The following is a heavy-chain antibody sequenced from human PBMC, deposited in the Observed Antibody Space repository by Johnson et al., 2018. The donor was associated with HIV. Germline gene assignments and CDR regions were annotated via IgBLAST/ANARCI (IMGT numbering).Heavy chain of an antibody. D-gene: IGHD3-10*01. J-gene: IGHJ3*02. CDR3: AKDSSFSYYYSDAFDI. CDR1: GFTFSSYA. Sequence: HVQLVESGGGVVQPGRSLRLSCAASGFTFSSYAMHWVRQAPGKGLEWVAVISYDGSNKYYADSVTGRFTVSRDNAKNSFYLQMNSLRAEDTAVYYCAKDSSFSYYYSDAFDIWGQGTMVTVSS. V-gene: IGHV3-30-3*01. CDR2: ISYDGSNK.